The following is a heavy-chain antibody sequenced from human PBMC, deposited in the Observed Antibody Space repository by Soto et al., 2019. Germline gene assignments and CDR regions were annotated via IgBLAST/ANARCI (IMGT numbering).Heavy chain of an antibody. D-gene: IGHD1-26*01. CDR1: GFTFSNYW. Sequence: EVQLVESGGGLVQPGGSLRLSCAASGFTFSNYWMHWVRQGPGKGLVWVSRINFDGSTTTYADSVKGRLTISRDNAENRMYLQMSRLGAEDTAVYYCERGAYHAYYPDVWGKGTTVSVSS. J-gene: IGHJ6*03. CDR3: ERGAYHAYYPDV. CDR2: INFDGSTT. V-gene: IGHV3-74*02.